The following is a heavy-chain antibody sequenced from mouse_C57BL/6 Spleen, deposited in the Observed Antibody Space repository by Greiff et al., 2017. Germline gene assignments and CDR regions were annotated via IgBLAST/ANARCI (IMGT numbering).Heavy chain of an antibody. D-gene: IGHD2-4*01. CDR1: GFTFSSYG. V-gene: IGHV5-6*01. CDR3: ADYDDAMDY. Sequence: EVQGVESGGDLVKPGGSLKLSCAASGFTFSSYGMSWVRQTPDKRLEWVATISSGGSYTYYPDSVKGRFTISRDNAKNTLYLQMSSLKSEDTAMYYCADYDDAMDYWGQGTSVTVSS. J-gene: IGHJ4*01. CDR2: ISSGGSYT.